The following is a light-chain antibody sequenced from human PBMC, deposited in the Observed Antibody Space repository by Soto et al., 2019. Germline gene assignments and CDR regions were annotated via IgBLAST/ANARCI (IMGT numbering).Light chain of an antibody. CDR2: EVT. V-gene: IGLV2-8*01. CDR1: SSDIGRYEF. J-gene: IGLJ1*01. CDR3: CSYAGTKYYV. Sequence: QSVLTQPPSASGSLGQSVTISCTGTSSDIGRYEFVSWYQHHPGKAPKLIISEVTERPSGVPDRFSGSKSGNTASLTVSGLQADDEADYFCCSYAGTKYYVFGTGTKATVL.